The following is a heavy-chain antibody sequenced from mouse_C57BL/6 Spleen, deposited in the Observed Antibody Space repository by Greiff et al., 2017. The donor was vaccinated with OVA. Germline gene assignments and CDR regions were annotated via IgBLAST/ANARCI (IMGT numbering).Heavy chain of an antibody. CDR2: IDPSDSYT. CDR3: ATGDYGNLYFDY. V-gene: IGHV1-50*01. J-gene: IGHJ2*01. Sequence: VQLQQPGAELVKPGASVKLSCKASGYTFTSYWMQWVKQRPGQGLEWIGEIDPSDSYTNYNQKFKGKATLTVDTSSSTAYMQLSSLTSEDSAVYYCATGDYGNLYFDYWGQGTTLTVSS. D-gene: IGHD2-1*01. CDR1: GYTFTSYW.